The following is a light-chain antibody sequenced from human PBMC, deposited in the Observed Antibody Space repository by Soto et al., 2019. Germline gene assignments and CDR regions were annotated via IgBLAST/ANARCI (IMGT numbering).Light chain of an antibody. V-gene: IGKV3-15*01. J-gene: IGKJ1*01. CDR3: QQYNYWPTWT. Sequence: EIVMTQSPVTLSVSPGERATLSCRASQSVRSNLAWYQQKPGQAPRLLMYDASTRATGIPARFSGSGSGTEFTLTISSLQSQDFAVYYCQQYNYWPTWTFGQGTKVDIK. CDR2: DAS. CDR1: QSVRSN.